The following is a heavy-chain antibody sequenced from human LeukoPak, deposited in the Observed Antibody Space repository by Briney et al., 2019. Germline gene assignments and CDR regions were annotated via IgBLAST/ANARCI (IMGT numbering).Heavy chain of an antibody. V-gene: IGHV1-3*01. J-gene: IGHJ2*01. CDR1: GYRFTGYN. D-gene: IGHD5-18*01. CDR3: ARPARGYSYGRWYFDL. Sequence: ASVKVSCKASGYRFTGYNIDWVRQAPGQRPEWMGRINAENGDTKYSQKFQGRVTITRDTSASTAYMELSSLRSEDTAVYYFARPARGYSYGRWYFDLWGRGTLVTVSS. CDR2: INAENGDT.